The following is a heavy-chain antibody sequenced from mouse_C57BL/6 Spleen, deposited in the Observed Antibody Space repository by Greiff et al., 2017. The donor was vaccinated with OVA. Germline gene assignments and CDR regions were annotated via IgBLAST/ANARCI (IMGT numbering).Heavy chain of an antibody. CDR1: GYTFTSYW. CDR2: IYPGSGST. J-gene: IGHJ1*03. D-gene: IGHD1-1*01. V-gene: IGHV1-55*01. CDR3: AREIYYYGSSLPYFDV. Sequence: QVQLQQPGAELVKPGASVKMSCKASGYTFTSYWITWVKQRPGQGLEWIGDIYPGSGSTNYNEKFKSKATLTVDTSSSTAYMQLSSLTSEDSAVYYCAREIYYYGSSLPYFDVWGTGTTVTVSS.